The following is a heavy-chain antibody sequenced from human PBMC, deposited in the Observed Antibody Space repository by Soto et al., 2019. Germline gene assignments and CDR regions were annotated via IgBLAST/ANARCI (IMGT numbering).Heavy chain of an antibody. D-gene: IGHD4-17*01. CDR2: IYYSGST. Sequence: PSETLSLTCTVSGGSISSYYWSWIRQPPGKGLEWIGYIYYSGSTNYNPSLKSRVTISVDTSKNQFSLKLSSVTAADTAVYYCARARFGTKVVTPPDYWGQGTLVTVSS. CDR3: ARARFGTKVVTPPDY. V-gene: IGHV4-59*01. CDR1: GGSISSYY. J-gene: IGHJ4*02.